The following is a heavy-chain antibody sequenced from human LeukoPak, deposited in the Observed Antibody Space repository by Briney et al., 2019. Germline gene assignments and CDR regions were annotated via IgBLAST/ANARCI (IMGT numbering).Heavy chain of an antibody. J-gene: IGHJ4*02. CDR2: ISSSGSTI. CDR3: ASVAVVGRAPIGY. D-gene: IGHD6-19*01. Sequence: GGSLRLSCAASGFTFSDYYMSWIRQAPGKGLEWVSYISSSGSTIYYADSVKGRFTISRDNAKNSLYLQMNSLRAEDTAVYYCASVAVVGRAPIGYWGQGTLVTVSS. CDR1: GFTFSDYY. V-gene: IGHV3-11*01.